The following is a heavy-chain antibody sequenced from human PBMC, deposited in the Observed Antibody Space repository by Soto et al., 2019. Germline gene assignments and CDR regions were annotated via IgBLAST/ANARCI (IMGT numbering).Heavy chain of an antibody. Sequence: GASLKITCRTSGYRCTSYWIAWARQMPGKGMECMGIIFPSDSDTRYSPSFQGKFTISADRSTSTVFLQWASLKDSDTAVYFCARKDKSGYFNWFDPWGQGTLGTAPQ. D-gene: IGHD3-22*01. J-gene: IGHJ5*02. CDR1: GYRCTSYW. V-gene: IGHV5-51*01. CDR2: IFPSDSDT. CDR3: ARKDKSGYFNWFDP.